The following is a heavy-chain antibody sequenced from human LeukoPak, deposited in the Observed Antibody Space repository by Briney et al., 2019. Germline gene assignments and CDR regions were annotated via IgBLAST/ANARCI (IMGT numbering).Heavy chain of an antibody. V-gene: IGHV3-30*04. CDR3: ARDKSSGYYRDAFDI. CDR2: ISYDGSNK. D-gene: IGHD3-22*01. Sequence: GRSLRLSCAASGFTFSSYAMHWVRQAPGKGLEWVAVISYDGSNKYYADSAKGRFTISRDNSKNTLYLQMNSLRAEDTAVYYCARDKSSGYYRDAFDIWGQGTMVTVSS. J-gene: IGHJ3*02. CDR1: GFTFSSYA.